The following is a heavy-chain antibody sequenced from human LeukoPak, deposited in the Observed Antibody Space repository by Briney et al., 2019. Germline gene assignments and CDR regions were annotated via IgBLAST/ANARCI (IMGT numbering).Heavy chain of an antibody. D-gene: IGHD6-19*01. V-gene: IGHV1-2*02. CDR3: ARVRRGWDDFDY. CDR2: INPNSGGT. J-gene: IGHJ4*02. Sequence: ASVKVSCKASGYTFTRYYMHWVRQAPGQGLECMGWINPNSGGTNYAQKFQGRVTMTRDTSISTAYMELSRLRSDDTAVYYCARVRRGWDDFDYWGQGTLVTVSS. CDR1: GYTFTRYY.